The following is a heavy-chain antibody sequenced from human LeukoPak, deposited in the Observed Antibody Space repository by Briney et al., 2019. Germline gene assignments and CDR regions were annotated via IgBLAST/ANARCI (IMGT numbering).Heavy chain of an antibody. D-gene: IGHD6-6*01. V-gene: IGHV4-39*07. CDR1: GGSISSSSNY. CDR2: IYYSGST. CDR3: AKTPRIAARPGLFDY. Sequence: PSETLSLTCTVSGGSISSSSNYWGWIRQPPGKGLEWIGSIYYSGSTYYNPSLKSRVTISVDRSKNQFSLKLSSVTAADTAVYYCAKTPRIAARPGLFDYWGQGTLVTVSS. J-gene: IGHJ4*02.